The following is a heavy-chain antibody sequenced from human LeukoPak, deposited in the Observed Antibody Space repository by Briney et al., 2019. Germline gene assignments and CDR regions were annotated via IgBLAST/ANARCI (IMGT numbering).Heavy chain of an antibody. Sequence: PSETLSLTCTVSGGSINSGNYYWSWIRQPPGKGLEWIGYIYYGGNTDHNPSLKSRVSISVDTSKNQVSLRLTSVTAADTAVYYCARGTISMDVWGRGTTVTISS. D-gene: IGHD3-9*01. CDR3: ARGTISMDV. V-gene: IGHV4-61*01. CDR2: IYYGGNT. CDR1: GGSINSGNYY. J-gene: IGHJ6*03.